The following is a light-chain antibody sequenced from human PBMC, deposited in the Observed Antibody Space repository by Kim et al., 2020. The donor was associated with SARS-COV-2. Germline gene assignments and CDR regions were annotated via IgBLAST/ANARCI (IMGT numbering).Light chain of an antibody. CDR2: KNN. J-gene: IGLJ3*02. Sequence: QSVVTQPPSASGTPDQRVTISCSGSGSNIRNNYVYWYQQLPGMAPRLLLYKNNQRPSGVPDRFSGSKSGNTASLTITGAQAEDEADYYCKSRDTSDDHLGVFGGGTQLTVL. V-gene: IGLV1-47*01. CDR1: GSNIRNNY. CDR3: KSRDTSDDHLGV.